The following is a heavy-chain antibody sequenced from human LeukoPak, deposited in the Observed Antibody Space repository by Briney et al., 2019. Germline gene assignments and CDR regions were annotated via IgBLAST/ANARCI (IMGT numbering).Heavy chain of an antibody. J-gene: IGHJ4*02. V-gene: IGHV3-21*01. CDR3: ARAYSSSWSHDY. D-gene: IGHD6-13*01. CDR1: GFTFSIYS. Sequence: GGSLRLSCAASGFTFSIYSMNWVRQAPGKGLEWVSSISSSSSYIYYADSVKGRFTISRDNAKNSLYLQMNSLRAEDTAVYYCARAYSSSWSHDYWGQGTLVTVSS. CDR2: ISSSSSYI.